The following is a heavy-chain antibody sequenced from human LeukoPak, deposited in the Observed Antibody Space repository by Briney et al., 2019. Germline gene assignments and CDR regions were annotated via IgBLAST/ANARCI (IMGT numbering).Heavy chain of an antibody. V-gene: IGHV1-2*02. CDR2: IDPKSGGT. CDR3: ARSPRYGIDY. Sequence: ASVKVSCKASGYTFTSYGISWVRQAPGQGLEWMGWIDPKSGGTKYVQKFQGRVTMTRDTSVSTAYMEVNNLIPDDTAVYYCARSPRYGIDYWGQGVLVTVSS. CDR1: GYTFTSYG. D-gene: IGHD5-18*01. J-gene: IGHJ4*02.